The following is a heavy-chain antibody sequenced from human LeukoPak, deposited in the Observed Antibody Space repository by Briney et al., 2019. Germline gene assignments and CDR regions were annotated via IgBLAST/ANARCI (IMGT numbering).Heavy chain of an antibody. J-gene: IGHJ4*02. CDR2: IYSDGST. CDR3: ARGRESSGNILYC. V-gene: IGHV3-53*01. Sequence: GGSLRLSCAASGFTFSGFAMDWVRQAPGKGLEWVSVIYSDGSTYYADSVKGRFTVSRDNSKNTLYLQMSSLRAEDTAVYYCARGRESSGNILYCWGQGTLVTVSS. CDR1: GFTFSGFA. D-gene: IGHD1-26*01.